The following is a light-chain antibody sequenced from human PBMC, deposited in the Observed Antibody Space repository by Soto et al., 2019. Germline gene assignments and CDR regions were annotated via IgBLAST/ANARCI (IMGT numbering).Light chain of an antibody. J-gene: IGKJ1*01. CDR3: QQYGSSPGT. CDR2: VAS. Sequence: EIVLTQSPGTLSLSPGERATLSCRASQSVSSSYLAWYQQKPGQAPRLLIYVASSRATGIPDRFSGSGSGTDFTITISRLEPEDFAVYYCQQYGSSPGTFGQGTKVEIK. CDR1: QSVSSSY. V-gene: IGKV3-20*01.